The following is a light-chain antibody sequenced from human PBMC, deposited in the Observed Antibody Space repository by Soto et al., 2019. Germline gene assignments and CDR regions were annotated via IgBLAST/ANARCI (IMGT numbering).Light chain of an antibody. V-gene: IGKV1-12*01. J-gene: IGKJ2*01. CDR2: VTS. Sequence: DIPMTQSPSSVSASVGDTVTITCRASQGISSWLAWYQQKPGKAPKLLIHVTSTLQSGVPSRFSGSGSGTDFTLTITDMQPEDFVTYYGQQANSFTYTFGQGTKLEI. CDR1: QGISSW. CDR3: QQANSFTYT.